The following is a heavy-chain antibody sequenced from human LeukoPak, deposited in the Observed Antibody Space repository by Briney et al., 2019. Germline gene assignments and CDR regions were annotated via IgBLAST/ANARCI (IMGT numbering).Heavy chain of an antibody. CDR2: ISSSGSTI. Sequence: PGGSLRLSCAASGFTFSSYAMSWVRQAPGKGLEWVSAISSSGSTIYYADSVKGRFTISRDNAKNSLYLQMNSLRAEDTAVYYCARDQGYGSGSYYSYYYYYMDVWGKGTTVTISS. D-gene: IGHD3-10*01. J-gene: IGHJ6*03. CDR3: ARDQGYGSGSYYSYYYYYMDV. CDR1: GFTFSSYA. V-gene: IGHV3-48*03.